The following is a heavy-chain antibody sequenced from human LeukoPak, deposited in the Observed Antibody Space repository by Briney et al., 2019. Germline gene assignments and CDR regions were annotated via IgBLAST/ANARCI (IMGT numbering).Heavy chain of an antibody. Sequence: ASVKVSCKASGGTFSSYAISWVRQAPGQGLEWMGGIIPIFGTANYAQKFQGRVTITADESTSTAYMELSSLRSEDTAVYYCARMVRGVSVAFDIWGQETMVTVSS. J-gene: IGHJ3*02. CDR3: ARMVRGVSVAFDI. V-gene: IGHV1-69*13. CDR2: IIPIFGTA. D-gene: IGHD3-10*01. CDR1: GGTFSSYA.